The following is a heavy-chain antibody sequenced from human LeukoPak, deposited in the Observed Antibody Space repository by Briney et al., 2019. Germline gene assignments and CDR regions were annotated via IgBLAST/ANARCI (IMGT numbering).Heavy chain of an antibody. CDR1: GYSFTSYW. CDR3: ARYVSGYYYDSSGYPNAFDI. Sequence: GESLKISFKGSGYSFTSYWIGWVRQMPGKGLEWMGIIYPGDSDTRYSPSFQGQVTISADKSISTAYLQWSSLKASDTAMYYCARYVSGYYYDSSGYPNAFDIWGQGTMVTVSS. V-gene: IGHV5-51*01. J-gene: IGHJ3*02. CDR2: IYPGDSDT. D-gene: IGHD3-22*01.